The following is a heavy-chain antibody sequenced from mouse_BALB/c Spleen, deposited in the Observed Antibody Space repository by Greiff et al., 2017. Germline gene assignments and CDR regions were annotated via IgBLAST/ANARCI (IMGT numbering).Heavy chain of an antibody. J-gene: IGHJ3*01. CDR2: INPRGGYT. CDR1: GYTFTSYT. Sequence: VKLLESGAELARPGASVKMSCKASGYTFTSYTMNWVKQRPGQGLEWIGYINPRGGYTNYNHKFKDKATLTADKSSSTADMHLSSLTSEDSAVYYCAPITTVVDPWIDYWGQGTLVTVSA. V-gene: IGHV1-4*01. D-gene: IGHD1-1*01. CDR3: APITTVVDPWIDY.